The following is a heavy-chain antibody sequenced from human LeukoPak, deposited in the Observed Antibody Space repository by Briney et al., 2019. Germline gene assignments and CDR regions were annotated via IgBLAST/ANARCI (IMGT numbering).Heavy chain of an antibody. D-gene: IGHD3-10*01. CDR1: GFTFSDYY. CDR3: ARPGFYYGSGSYYGY. CDR2: ISSSSSYT. J-gene: IGHJ4*02. V-gene: IGHV3-11*06. Sequence: GGSLRLSCAASGFTFSDYYMSWIRQAPGEGLEWVSYISSSSSYTNYADSVKGRFTISRDNAKNSLYLQMNSLRAEDTAVYYCARPGFYYGSGSYYGYWGQGTLVTVSS.